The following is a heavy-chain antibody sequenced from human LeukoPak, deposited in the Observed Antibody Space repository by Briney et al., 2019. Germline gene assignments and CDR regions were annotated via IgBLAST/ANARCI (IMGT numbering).Heavy chain of an antibody. V-gene: IGHV3-21*01. J-gene: IGHJ6*02. D-gene: IGHD3-9*01. CDR1: GFTFSSYS. CDR2: FSSSSSYI. Sequence: PGGSLRLSCAASGFTFSSYSMNWVRQAPGKGLEWVSAFSSSSSYIYYADSVKGRFTISRDNAKNSLYLQMNSLRAEDTAVYYCARGEGGYLDWLYGSYYYYGMGVWGQGTTVTVSS. CDR3: ARGEGGYLDWLYGSYYYYGMGV.